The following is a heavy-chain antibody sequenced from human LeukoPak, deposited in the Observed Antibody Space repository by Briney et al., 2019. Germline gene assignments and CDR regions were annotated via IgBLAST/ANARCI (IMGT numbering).Heavy chain of an antibody. CDR2: IDRDASEK. Sequence: QAGGSLRLSCAASGFTFSTYWMTWVRQAPGKGLEWVANIDRDASEKNYVDSVKGRFTISRDNAKNSLYLQMNNLRAEDTAVYYCAPYFPDRGSWGQGTLVIVSS. CDR3: APYFPDRGS. D-gene: IGHD2/OR15-2a*01. J-gene: IGHJ5*02. CDR1: GFTFSTYW. V-gene: IGHV3-7*01.